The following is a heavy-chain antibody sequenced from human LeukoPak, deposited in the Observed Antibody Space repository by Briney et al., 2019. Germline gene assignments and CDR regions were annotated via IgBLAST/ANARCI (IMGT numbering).Heavy chain of an antibody. J-gene: IGHJ4*02. Sequence: PGRSLRLSCAASGFTFSSYGMHWVRQAPGKGLEWVAVIWYDGSNKYYADSVKGRFTISRDNSKNTLYLQMNSLRAEDTAVYYCARDRRDYSSSWYSLEDYWGQGTLVTVSS. CDR2: IWYDGSNK. CDR3: ARDRRDYSSSWYSLEDY. V-gene: IGHV3-33*01. D-gene: IGHD6-13*01. CDR1: GFTFSSYG.